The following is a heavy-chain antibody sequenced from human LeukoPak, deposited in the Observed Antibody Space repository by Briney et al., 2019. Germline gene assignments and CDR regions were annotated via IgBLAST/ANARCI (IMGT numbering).Heavy chain of an antibody. J-gene: IGHJ6*03. Sequence: ASVRVSSRASGYTFTSYYMHWVGQAPGQGVEGKGIINPSGGSTSYAQKFQGRVTMTRDMSTSTVYMELSSLRSEDTAVYYCAREAPPNGLYSGYDWHYYYYMDVWGKGTTVTVSS. CDR1: GYTFTSYY. CDR2: INPSGGST. V-gene: IGHV1-46*01. D-gene: IGHD5-12*01. CDR3: AREAPPNGLYSGYDWHYYYYMDV.